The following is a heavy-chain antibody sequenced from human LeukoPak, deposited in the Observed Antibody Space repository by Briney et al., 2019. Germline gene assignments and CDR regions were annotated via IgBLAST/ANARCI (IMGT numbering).Heavy chain of an antibody. CDR3: ARARRPVLMAGDWFDP. CDR2: INPNTGNT. J-gene: IGHJ5*02. V-gene: IGHV7-4-1*02. CDR1: GYTFTSYA. Sequence: ASVKVSCKASGYTFTSYAMKWVRQAPGQGLEWMGWINPNTGNTTYAQGFTGRFVFSLDTSVSTAYLQISSLKAEDTAVYYCARARRPVLMAGDWFDPWGQGTLVTVSS. D-gene: IGHD2-8*01.